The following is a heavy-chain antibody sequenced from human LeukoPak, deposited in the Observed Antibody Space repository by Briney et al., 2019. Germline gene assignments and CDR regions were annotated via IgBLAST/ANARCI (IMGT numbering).Heavy chain of an antibody. CDR1: GFTFSSYA. D-gene: IGHD5-12*01. Sequence: PGGSLRLSCAASGFTFSSYAMHWVRQAPGKGLEWVAVISYDGSNKYYADSVKGRFTISRDNSKNTLYLQMNSLRAEDTAVYYCAREVATIIFSFDYWGQGTLVTVSS. J-gene: IGHJ4*02. CDR2: ISYDGSNK. CDR3: AREVATIIFSFDY. V-gene: IGHV3-30-3*01.